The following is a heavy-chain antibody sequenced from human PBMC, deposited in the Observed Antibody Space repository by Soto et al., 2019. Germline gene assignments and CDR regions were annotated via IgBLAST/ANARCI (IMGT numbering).Heavy chain of an antibody. CDR2: IIPSLGIA. Sequence: QVQLVQSGAEVKKPGSSVKVSCKASGGTFSSYTISWVRQAPGQGIEWMGRIIPSLGIANYAQKVQGRGTITADKSTSTAYMELSSRRAEDTAVYYCASNPNSSGPKGHFDYWGQGTLVTVSS. V-gene: IGHV1-69*02. CDR1: GGTFSSYT. CDR3: ASNPNSSGPKGHFDY. J-gene: IGHJ4*02. D-gene: IGHD3-22*01.